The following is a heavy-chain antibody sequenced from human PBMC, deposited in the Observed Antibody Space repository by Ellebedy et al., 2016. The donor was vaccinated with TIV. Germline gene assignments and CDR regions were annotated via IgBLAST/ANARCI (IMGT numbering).Heavy chain of an antibody. CDR1: GFTFRTHG. J-gene: IGHJ4*02. V-gene: IGHV3-30*02. CDR2: IRYDGSNK. CDR3: AGLWFGDSPRDNSDY. D-gene: IGHD3-10*01. Sequence: GESLKISCAASGFTFRTHGMHWVRQAPGKGLEWVTYIRYDGSNKYYADSVKGRFTISRDNSKNTLFLEMNSLRAEDTAIYYCAGLWFGDSPRDNSDYWGRGTLVTVSS.